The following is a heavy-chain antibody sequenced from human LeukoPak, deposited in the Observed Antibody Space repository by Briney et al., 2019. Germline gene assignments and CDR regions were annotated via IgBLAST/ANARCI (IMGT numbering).Heavy chain of an antibody. CDR2: IEQDGSDK. CDR1: GFTFTNYW. CDR3: AKSGGFFDT. J-gene: IGHJ4*02. Sequence: GGSLRPSCAVSGFTFTNYWMTWVRQAPGKGLEWVANIEQDGSDKYYVDSVVGRFTISRDNAQNLLYLHMNSLRAEDTGVYYCAKSGGFFDTWGQGTLVTVSS. D-gene: IGHD1-26*01. V-gene: IGHV3-7*01.